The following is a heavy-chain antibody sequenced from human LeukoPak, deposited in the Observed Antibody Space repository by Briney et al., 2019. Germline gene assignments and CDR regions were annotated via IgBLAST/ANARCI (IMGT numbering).Heavy chain of an antibody. CDR2: IYHSGST. Sequence: SGTLSLTCAVSGGSISSSNWWSWVRQPPGKGLEWIGEIYHSGSTNYNPSLKSRVTMSVDTSKNQFSLKLSSVTAADTAVYYCARVLKGRAPFDYWGQGTLVTVSS. J-gene: IGHJ4*02. CDR3: ARVLKGRAPFDY. CDR1: GGSISSSNW. V-gene: IGHV4-4*02.